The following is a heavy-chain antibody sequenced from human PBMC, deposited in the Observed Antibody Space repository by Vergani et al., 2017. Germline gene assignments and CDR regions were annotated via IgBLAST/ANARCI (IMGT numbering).Heavy chain of an antibody. D-gene: IGHD6-6*01. Sequence: VYLVESGGGVVQPGRSLTLSCVASGFTFSSYTMSWVRQAPGKGLEWVSAISGSGGSTYYADSVKGRFTISRDNSKNTLYLQMNSLRAEDTAVYYCAKDRSIAAAYFDYWGQGTLVTVSS. CDR2: ISGSGGST. J-gene: IGHJ4*02. V-gene: IGHV3-23*04. CDR1: GFTFSSYT. CDR3: AKDRSIAAAYFDY.